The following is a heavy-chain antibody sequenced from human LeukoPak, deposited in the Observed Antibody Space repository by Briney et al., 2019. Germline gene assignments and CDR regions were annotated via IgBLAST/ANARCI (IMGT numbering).Heavy chain of an antibody. J-gene: IGHJ5*02. CDR3: ARQEIGLRSFDP. CDR1: GGSISSSLYH. Sequence: SETLTLTCTVSGGSISSSLYHWGWIRQSPGKNLEWLGSIYYTGTTHYNPSLKSRVTISVDTSKNQFSLNLSSVTAADTAVYYCARQEIGLRSFDPWGQGTLVTVSS. V-gene: IGHV4-39*01. CDR2: IYYTGTT. D-gene: IGHD3/OR15-3a*01.